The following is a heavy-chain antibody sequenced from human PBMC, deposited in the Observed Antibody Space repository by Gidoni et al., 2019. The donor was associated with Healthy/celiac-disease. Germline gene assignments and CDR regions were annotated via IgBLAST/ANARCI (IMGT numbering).Heavy chain of an antibody. D-gene: IGHD5-18*01. V-gene: IGHV1-69*01. Sequence: QVQLVQSGAEVKKPGSSVKVSCKASGGTFSSYAISWVRQAPGQGLEWMGGIIPIFGTANYAQKFQGRVTITADESTSTAYMELSSLRSEDTAVYYCARDLGAPLRGYSYDYYYYYGMDVWGQGTTVTVSS. CDR1: GGTFSSYA. CDR3: ARDLGAPLRGYSYDYYYYYGMDV. J-gene: IGHJ6*02. CDR2: IIPIFGTA.